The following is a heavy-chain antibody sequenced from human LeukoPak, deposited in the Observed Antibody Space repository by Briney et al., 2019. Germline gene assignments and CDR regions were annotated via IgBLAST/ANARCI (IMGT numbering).Heavy chain of an antibody. CDR1: GFTFSTSA. D-gene: IGHD3-3*01. Sequence: GRSLRLSCAAPGFTFSTSAMHWVRQAPGKGLDWVAVISYDESNKYYADSVKGRFTISRDNSKNTLYLQMNSLRGEDTAMYYCARGTDTKPFWSGYWVDVWGQGTTATVSS. CDR3: ARGTDTKPFWSGYWVDV. CDR2: ISYDESNK. J-gene: IGHJ6*02. V-gene: IGHV3-30*03.